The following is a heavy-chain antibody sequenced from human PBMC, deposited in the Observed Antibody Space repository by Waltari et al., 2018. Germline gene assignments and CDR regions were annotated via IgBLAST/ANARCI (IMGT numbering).Heavy chain of an antibody. J-gene: IGHJ4*02. V-gene: IGHV4-39*07. CDR1: GGSIRSSSYY. CDR2: SDYSGST. Sequence: LQLQASGPGLVKPSETLSLTCPVSGGSIRSSSYYWGWRPPPPGKGLEWIGSSDYSGSTYYNPSLKSRVTISVDTSKNQFSLKLSSVTAADTAVYYCARDIPLSINDYGDYIDYWGQGTLVTVSS. CDR3: ARDIPLSINDYGDYIDY. D-gene: IGHD4-17*01.